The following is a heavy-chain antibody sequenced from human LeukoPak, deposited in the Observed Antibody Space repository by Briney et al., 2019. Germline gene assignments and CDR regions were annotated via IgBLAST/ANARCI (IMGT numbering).Heavy chain of an antibody. CDR3: AKGVSYYAGYPLFDY. Sequence: PGGSLRLSCAASGFTFSSYWMSWVRQAPGKGLEWVSAISGSGGSTYYADSVKGRFTISRDNSKNTLYLQMNSLRAEDTAVYYCAKGVSYYAGYPLFDYWGQGTLVTVSS. D-gene: IGHD1-26*01. J-gene: IGHJ4*02. CDR1: GFTFSSYW. CDR2: ISGSGGST. V-gene: IGHV3-23*01.